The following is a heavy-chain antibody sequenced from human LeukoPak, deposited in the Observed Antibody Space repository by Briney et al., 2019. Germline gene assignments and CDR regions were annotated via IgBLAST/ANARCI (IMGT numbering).Heavy chain of an antibody. J-gene: IGHJ6*03. CDR3: AKDNEGDYYYYVDV. CDR1: GFTFSTYG. V-gene: IGHV3-30*02. D-gene: IGHD1-1*01. CDR2: IRYDGSDK. Sequence: GGSLRLSCATSGFTFSTYGMHWVRQAPGRGLEWVAFIRYDGSDKYYADSVEGRFTISRDNSKNTLFLQMNSLRAEDTAVYFCAKDNEGDYYYYVDVWGKGTTVTISS.